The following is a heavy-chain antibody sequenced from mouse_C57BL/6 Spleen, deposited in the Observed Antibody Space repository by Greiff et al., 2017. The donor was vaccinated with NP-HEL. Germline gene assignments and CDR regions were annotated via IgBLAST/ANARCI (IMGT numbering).Heavy chain of an antibody. CDR2: IRNKANGYTT. Sequence: EVKLVESGGGLVQPGGSLSLSCAASGFTFTDYYMSWVRQPPGKALEWLGFIRNKANGYTTEYSASVKGRFTISRDNSQSILYLQMNALRAEDSATYYCARSYEYDAMDYWGQGTSVTVSS. J-gene: IGHJ4*01. D-gene: IGHD2-3*01. V-gene: IGHV7-3*01. CDR1: GFTFTDYY. CDR3: ARSYEYDAMDY.